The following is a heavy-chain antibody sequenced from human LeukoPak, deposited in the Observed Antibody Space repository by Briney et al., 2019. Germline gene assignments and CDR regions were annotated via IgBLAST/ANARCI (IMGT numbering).Heavy chain of an antibody. D-gene: IGHD3-10*01. CDR1: GFTFSSYA. Sequence: PGGSLRLSCAASGFTFSSYAMSWVRQAPGKGLEWVSAISGSGGSTYYADSVKGRFTISRDNSKNTLYLQMNSLRAEDTAVYYCARARSYYYGSGLRGNYFDYWGQGTLVTVSS. J-gene: IGHJ4*02. CDR2: ISGSGGST. V-gene: IGHV3-23*01. CDR3: ARARSYYYGSGLRGNYFDY.